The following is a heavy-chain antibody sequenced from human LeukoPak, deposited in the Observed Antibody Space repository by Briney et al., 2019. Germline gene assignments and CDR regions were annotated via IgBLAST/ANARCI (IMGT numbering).Heavy chain of an antibody. CDR2: IDWDDDK. J-gene: IGHJ4*02. CDR3: ARLNSGTYLDY. V-gene: IGHV2-70*04. D-gene: IGHD1-26*01. Sequence: SGPTLVNPTQTLTLTCTFSGFSLSTSGMRVSWIRQPPGRALEWLARIDWDDDKFYSTSLKTRLTISKDTSKNQVVLTMTNMDPVDTATYYCARLNSGTYLDYWGQGTLVTVSS. CDR1: GFSLSTSGMR.